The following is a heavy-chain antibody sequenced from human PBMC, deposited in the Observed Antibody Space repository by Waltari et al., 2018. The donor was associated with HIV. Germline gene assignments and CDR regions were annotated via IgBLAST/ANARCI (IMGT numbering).Heavy chain of an antibody. CDR3: ARDPGGADAFDF. D-gene: IGHD3-16*01. CDR2: IKQDGSEK. CDR1: GFSFSSYW. J-gene: IGHJ3*01. Sequence: EVQLVESGGGLVQPGGSLRLSCAVSGFSFSSYWMSWVRQAPGKGLGLVANIKQDGSEKYYVDSVKGRFNISRDNAKNSLYLQMNSLRDEDTAVYYCARDPGGADAFDFWGQGTMVTVSS. V-gene: IGHV3-7*01.